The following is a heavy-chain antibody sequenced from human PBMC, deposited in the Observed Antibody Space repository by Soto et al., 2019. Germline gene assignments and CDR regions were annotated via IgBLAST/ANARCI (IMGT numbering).Heavy chain of an antibody. CDR3: ARARRDGYNFPFFDY. Sequence: SVKVSCKXSGGTFSSYAISWVRQAPGQGLEWMGGIIPIFGTANYAQKFQGRVTITADESTSTAYMELSSLRSEDTAVYYCARARRDGYNFPFFDYWGQGTLVTVSS. CDR2: IIPIFGTA. D-gene: IGHD5-12*01. CDR1: GGTFSSYA. J-gene: IGHJ4*02. V-gene: IGHV1-69*13.